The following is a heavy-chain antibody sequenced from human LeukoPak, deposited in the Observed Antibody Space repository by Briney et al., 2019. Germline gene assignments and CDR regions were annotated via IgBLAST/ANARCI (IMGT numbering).Heavy chain of an antibody. CDR2: ISGSGGST. Sequence: PGGSLRLSCAASGFTFSSYAMSWVRQAPGKGLEWVSAISGSGGSTYYADSVKGRFTISRDNSENTLYLQMNSLRVEDTAVYYCAKDLHRFRGVIIGYFDYWGQGTLVTVSS. V-gene: IGHV3-23*01. CDR1: GFTFSSYA. J-gene: IGHJ4*02. CDR3: AKDLHRFRGVIIGYFDY. D-gene: IGHD3-10*01.